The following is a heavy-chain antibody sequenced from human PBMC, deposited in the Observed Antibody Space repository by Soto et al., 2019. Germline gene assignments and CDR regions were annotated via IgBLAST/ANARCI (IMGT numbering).Heavy chain of an antibody. CDR2: ISFSGDIT. CDR3: AKGGFWVHYGMDA. D-gene: IGHD3-16*01. CDR1: GFTFSGCA. Sequence: EVQLLESGGGLVQPGGPLRLSCAASGFTFSGCAMSWVRQAPGKGLEWVSSISFSGDITYYADSVKGRFTISRDNSKNTLYMEMNSLRVEDTAVYHCAKGGFWVHYGMDAWGQGTTVTVSS. J-gene: IGHJ6*02. V-gene: IGHV3-23*01.